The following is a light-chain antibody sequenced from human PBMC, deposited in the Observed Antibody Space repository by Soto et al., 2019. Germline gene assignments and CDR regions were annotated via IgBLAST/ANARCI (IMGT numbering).Light chain of an antibody. V-gene: IGLV2-14*03. Sequence: QSVLTQPASVSRSPGQSITISCTGTSSDVGGYDHVSWYQQHPGKAPKLIIYDVTVRPSGISPRFSGSKSDNTASLAVSGLQPEDEADYYCSSYTNKDTLLFGGGTKVTVL. J-gene: IGLJ3*02. CDR1: SSDVGGYDH. CDR3: SSYTNKDTLL. CDR2: DVT.